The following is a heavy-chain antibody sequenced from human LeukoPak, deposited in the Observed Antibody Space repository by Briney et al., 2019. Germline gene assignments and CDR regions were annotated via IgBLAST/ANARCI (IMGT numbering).Heavy chain of an antibody. V-gene: IGHV4-61*02. CDR1: GGSISSGRYY. J-gene: IGHJ4*02. Sequence: SQTLSLTCTVSGGSISSGRYYWSWIRQPAGKGLEWIGRIYTSGSTNYNPSLKSRVTISVDTSKNQFSLKLSSVTAADTAVYYCARVMVGYYDSSGYYYFDCWGQGTLVTVSS. CDR2: IYTSGST. CDR3: ARVMVGYYDSSGYYYFDC. D-gene: IGHD3-22*01.